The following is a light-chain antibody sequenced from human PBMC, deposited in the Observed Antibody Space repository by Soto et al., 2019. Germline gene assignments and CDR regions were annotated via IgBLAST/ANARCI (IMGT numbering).Light chain of an antibody. Sequence: QSALTQPASVSGSPGQSITISCTGTSSDVGGYDYVSWYQQHPGKAPKLMIYEVSNRPSGVSNRFSGSKSGNTASLTISGLQAEDEADYYCCSYAGSRPFVFGGGTKVTVL. J-gene: IGLJ3*02. CDR1: SSDVGGYDY. CDR2: EVS. V-gene: IGLV2-23*02. CDR3: CSYAGSRPFV.